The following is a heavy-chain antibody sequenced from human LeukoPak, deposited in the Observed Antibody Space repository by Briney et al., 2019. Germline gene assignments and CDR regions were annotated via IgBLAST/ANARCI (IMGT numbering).Heavy chain of an antibody. V-gene: IGHV1-69*13. J-gene: IGHJ1*01. D-gene: IGHD4-17*01. Sequence: EASVKVSCKASGGTFSSYAISWVRQAPGQGLEWMGGIIPIFGTANYAQKFQGRVTITADESTSTAYMELSSLRSEDTAVYYCARDATDDYGDYPVPYFQHWGQGTLVTVSS. CDR2: IIPIFGTA. CDR1: GGTFSSYA. CDR3: ARDATDDYGDYPVPYFQH.